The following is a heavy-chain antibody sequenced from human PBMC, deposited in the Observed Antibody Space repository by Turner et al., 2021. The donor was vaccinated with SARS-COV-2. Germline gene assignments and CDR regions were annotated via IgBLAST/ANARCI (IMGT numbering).Heavy chain of an antibody. CDR3: ARDVGYCSSTSCYTGSHFDY. CDR2: INAGNGKT. V-gene: IGHV1-3*01. J-gene: IGHJ4*02. Sequence: QVQLVQSGAEVNKPGASVKVSCKASGYTFTSYAMHWVRQAPGQRLEWMGWINAGNGKTKYSQKFQGRVTITRDTSASTAYMELSSLRSEDTAVYYCARDVGYCSSTSCYTGSHFDYWGQGTLVTVSS. CDR1: GYTFTSYA. D-gene: IGHD2-2*02.